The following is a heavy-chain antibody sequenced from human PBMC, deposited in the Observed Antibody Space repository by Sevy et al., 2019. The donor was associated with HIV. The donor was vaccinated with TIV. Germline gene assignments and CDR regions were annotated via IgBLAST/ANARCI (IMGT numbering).Heavy chain of an antibody. Sequence: GGSLRLSCAASGFTFSPYWMTWVRQAPGKGLEWVANIRPDGSDKYYVDSVKGRFTISRDNAKNSLYLQMNSLRADDTAMYYCARWVGLDCWGQGALVTVSS. J-gene: IGHJ4*02. D-gene: IGHD1-26*01. CDR3: ARWVGLDC. V-gene: IGHV3-7*01. CDR1: GFTFSPYW. CDR2: IRPDGSDK.